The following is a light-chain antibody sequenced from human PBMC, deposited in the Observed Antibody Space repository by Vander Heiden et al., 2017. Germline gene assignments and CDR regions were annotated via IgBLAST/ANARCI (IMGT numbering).Light chain of an antibody. CDR2: AAS. V-gene: IGKV1-39*01. J-gene: IGKJ5*01. Sequence: DIQMTQSPSSLSASVGDRVTITCRASQSISSYLNWYQQKPGKAPKLLIYAASSLQSGVPSRFSGSGSGTDFTLTISSLQPEDFATYYCQQSSSTLITFDQGTRLEI. CDR1: QSISSY. CDR3: QQSSSTLIT.